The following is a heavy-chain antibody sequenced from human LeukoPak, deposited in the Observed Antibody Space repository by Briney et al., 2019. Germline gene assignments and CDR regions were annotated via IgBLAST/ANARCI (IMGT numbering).Heavy chain of an antibody. Sequence: GGSLRLSCVASGFPFSGSYMSWIRQSLGKRLEWISYISADSTDTKYADSVKGRFAISRDNAKSSLYLQMDSLSAEDTAVYYCARDLGYYDFWSAERPWDAFAIWGQGTMVTVSS. V-gene: IGHV3-11*05. CDR3: ARDLGYYDFWSAERPWDAFAI. J-gene: IGHJ3*02. D-gene: IGHD3-3*01. CDR1: GFPFSGSY. CDR2: ISADSTDT.